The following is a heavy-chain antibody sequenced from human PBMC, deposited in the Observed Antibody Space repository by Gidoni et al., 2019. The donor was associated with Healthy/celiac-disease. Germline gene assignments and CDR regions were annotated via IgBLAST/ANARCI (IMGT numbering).Heavy chain of an antibody. J-gene: IGHJ4*02. Sequence: QVQLQQWGAGLLKPSETLSLTCAVYGGSFSGYYWSWIRQPPGKGLEWIGEISHGGSTNYNPSLKSRVTISVDTSKNQFSLKLTSVPAADTAVYYCARAIANPSQNYFDYWGQGTLVTVSS. V-gene: IGHV4-34*01. D-gene: IGHD2-21*01. CDR2: ISHGGST. CDR1: GGSFSGYY. CDR3: ARAIANPSQNYFDY.